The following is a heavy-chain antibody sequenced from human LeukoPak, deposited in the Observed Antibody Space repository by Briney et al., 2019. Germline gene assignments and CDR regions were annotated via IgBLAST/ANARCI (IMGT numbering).Heavy chain of an antibody. CDR1: GFTFSNYA. CDR2: ISRTSGST. V-gene: IGHV3-23*01. CDR3: AKETNAVTGRAYFDY. J-gene: IGHJ4*02. Sequence: GGSLRLSCAASGFTFSNYAMAWVRQAPGKGLEWVSSISRTSGSTYYADSVKGRFTISRDNSKNSLDLQMSSLRAEDTAVYYCAKETNAVTGRAYFDYWGQGTMVTVSS. D-gene: IGHD6-19*01.